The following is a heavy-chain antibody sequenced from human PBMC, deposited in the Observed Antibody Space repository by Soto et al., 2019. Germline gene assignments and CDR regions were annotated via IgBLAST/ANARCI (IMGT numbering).Heavy chain of an antibody. CDR1: GFTFSSYD. D-gene: IGHD6-19*01. J-gene: IGHJ2*01. CDR3: ATVGVAVAGTLHWYFDL. Sequence: EVQLVESGGGLVQPGGSLRLSCAASGFTFSSYDMHWVRQATGKGLEWVSAIGTAGDTYYPGSVKGRFTISRENAKNSSDRQRNRRRAGDTAVYYFATVGVAVAGTLHWYFDLWGRGTLVTVSS. V-gene: IGHV3-13*01. CDR2: IGTAGDT.